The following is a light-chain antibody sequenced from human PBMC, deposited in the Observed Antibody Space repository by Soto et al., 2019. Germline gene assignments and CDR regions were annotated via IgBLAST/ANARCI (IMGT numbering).Light chain of an antibody. J-gene: IGKJ4*01. Sequence: DIQMTQSPSSLSASVGDEVTIICRASQGITNYLAWYQQKPGKVPRLLIYAASSLQSGVPSRFSGVGSGAEFTLTISSLQPEDVATYYCQNYNSAPLTFGGGTKVEIK. CDR2: AAS. CDR1: QGITNY. CDR3: QNYNSAPLT. V-gene: IGKV1-27*01.